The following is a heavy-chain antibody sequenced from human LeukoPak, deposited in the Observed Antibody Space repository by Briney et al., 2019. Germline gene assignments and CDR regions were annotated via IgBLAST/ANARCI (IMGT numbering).Heavy chain of an antibody. CDR1: GFTFSSDA. D-gene: IGHD3-16*01. V-gene: IGHV3-64*01. CDR2: ISSNGGST. CDR3: ARGGGGYFDS. Sequence: GGSLRLSCAASGFTFSSDAMHWVRQAPGRGLEYASAISSNGGSTYYANSVKGRFTISRDNSKNTLYLQMGSLRAEDMAVYYCARGGGGYFDSWGQGTLVTVSS. J-gene: IGHJ4*02.